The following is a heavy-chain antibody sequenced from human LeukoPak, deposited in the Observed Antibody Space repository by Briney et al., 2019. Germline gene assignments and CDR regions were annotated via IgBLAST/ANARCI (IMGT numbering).Heavy chain of an antibody. D-gene: IGHD2-2*01. CDR2: INPHNGAT. J-gene: IGHJ4*02. CDR1: GYTFSDNY. Sequence: VASVKVSCKTSGYTFSDNYIHWRRQAPGQGLEWMGWINPHNGATDYSQKFRGRVTLTTDTSVTTAYMELSSLRSDDTAVFYCARDVGLYCSSTPCYGDYFDFWGQGTLVTVSS. CDR3: ARDVGLYCSSTPCYGDYFDF. V-gene: IGHV1-2*02.